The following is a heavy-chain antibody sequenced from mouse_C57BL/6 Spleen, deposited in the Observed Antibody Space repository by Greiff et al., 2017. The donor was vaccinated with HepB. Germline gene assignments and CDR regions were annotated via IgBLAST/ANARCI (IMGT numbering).Heavy chain of an antibody. CDR3: ARGGPYYGSSPWYAMDY. Sequence: EVQGVESGGGLVKPGGSLKLSCAASGFTFSDYGMHWVRQAPEKGLEWVAYISSGSSTIYYADTVKGRFTISRDNAKNTLFLQMTSLRSEDTAMYYCARGGPYYGSSPWYAMDYWGQGTSVTVSS. D-gene: IGHD1-1*01. V-gene: IGHV5-17*01. CDR1: GFTFSDYG. J-gene: IGHJ4*01. CDR2: ISSGSSTI.